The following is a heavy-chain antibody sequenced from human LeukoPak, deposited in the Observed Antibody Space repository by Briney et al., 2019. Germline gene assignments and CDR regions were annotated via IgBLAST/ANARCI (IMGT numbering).Heavy chain of an antibody. CDR2: MNPNSGNT. Sequence: ASVKVSCKASGYTFTGSYMHWVRQAPGQGLEWMGWMNPNSGNTGYAQKFQGRVTMTRNTSISTAYMELSSLRSEDTAVYYCARVYSGYDFGYYYYMDVWGKGTTVTVSS. J-gene: IGHJ6*03. CDR3: ARVYSGYDFGYYYYMDV. V-gene: IGHV1-8*02. D-gene: IGHD5-12*01. CDR1: GYTFTGSY.